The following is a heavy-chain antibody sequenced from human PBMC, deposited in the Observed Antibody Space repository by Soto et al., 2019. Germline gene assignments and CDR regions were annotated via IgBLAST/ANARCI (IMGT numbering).Heavy chain of an antibody. Sequence: ASVKVSCKASGYTFTGYYMHWVRQAPGQGLEWMGWINPNSGGTNYAQKFQGWVTMTRDTSISTAYMELSRLRSDDTAVYYCARDSSSWYLGGGFDPWGPGTLVTVSS. CDR1: GYTFTGYY. V-gene: IGHV1-2*04. CDR3: ARDSSSWYLGGGFDP. D-gene: IGHD6-13*01. J-gene: IGHJ5*02. CDR2: INPNSGGT.